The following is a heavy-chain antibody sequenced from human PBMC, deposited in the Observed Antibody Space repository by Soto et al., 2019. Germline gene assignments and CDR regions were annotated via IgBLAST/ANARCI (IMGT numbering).Heavy chain of an antibody. V-gene: IGHV4-59*01. CDR1: GGSITSYH. Sequence: SETLSLTCTVSGGSITSYHWSWIRQSPGKGLEWIGYINSSGSTSYNPSLKSRVTMSVDTSMNQFSLKLSSVTAADTALYYCARYKGDYDEGLFDYWGQGTLVTVSS. D-gene: IGHD4-17*01. CDR2: INSSGST. CDR3: ARYKGDYDEGLFDY. J-gene: IGHJ4*02.